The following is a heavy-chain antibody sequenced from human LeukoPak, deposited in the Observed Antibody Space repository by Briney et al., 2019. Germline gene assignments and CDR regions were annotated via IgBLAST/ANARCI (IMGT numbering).Heavy chain of an antibody. Sequence: GGSLRFSCAASGFTFSSYWMHWVRQAPGKGLVWVSRINSDGSSTSYADSVKGRFTISRDNAKNTLYLQMNSLRAEDTAVYYCARDTAMAEMPDYWGQGTLVTVSS. CDR1: GFTFSSYW. CDR3: ARDTAMAEMPDY. J-gene: IGHJ4*02. V-gene: IGHV3-74*01. CDR2: INSDGSST. D-gene: IGHD5-18*01.